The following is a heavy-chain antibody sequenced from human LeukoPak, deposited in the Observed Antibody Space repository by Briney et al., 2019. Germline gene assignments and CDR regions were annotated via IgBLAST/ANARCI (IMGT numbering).Heavy chain of an antibody. CDR2: ITGDGGTT. D-gene: IGHD3-3*01. J-gene: IGHJ4*02. V-gene: IGHV3-43*02. CDR3: AKGHFGAGHY. Sequence: GGSLRLSCAASGFTFGDYTMHWFRQPPGRGLQWVSLITGDGGTTSYAGSVKGRFTISRDNSKNSLYLHMNSLRNEDTALYYCAKGHFGAGHYWGQGTLVTVSS. CDR1: GFTFGDYT.